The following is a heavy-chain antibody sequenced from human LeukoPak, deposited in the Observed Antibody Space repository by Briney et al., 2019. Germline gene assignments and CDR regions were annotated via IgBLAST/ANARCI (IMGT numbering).Heavy chain of an antibody. Sequence: ASVKVSRKASGYTFTGYYMHWVRQAPGQGLEWMGWINPNSGGTNYAQKFQGRVTMTRDTSISTAYMELSRLRSDDTAVYYCARGPDIVVVVAAPYYYMDVWGKGTTVTVSS. V-gene: IGHV1-2*02. D-gene: IGHD2-15*01. CDR1: GYTFTGYY. J-gene: IGHJ6*03. CDR3: ARGPDIVVVVAAPYYYMDV. CDR2: INPNSGGT.